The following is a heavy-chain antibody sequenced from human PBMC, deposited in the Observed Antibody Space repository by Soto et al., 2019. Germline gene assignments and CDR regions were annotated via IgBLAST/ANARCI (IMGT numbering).Heavy chain of an antibody. CDR3: ATDLHCSGGSCYPVDY. CDR1: GYTLTELS. Sequence: GASVKVSCKVSGYTLTELSMHWVRQAPGKGLEWMGGFDPEDGETIYAQKFQGRVTMTEDTSTDTAYMELSSLRSEDTAVYYCATDLHCSGGSCYPVDYWGQGTLVTVSS. D-gene: IGHD2-15*01. J-gene: IGHJ4*02. CDR2: FDPEDGET. V-gene: IGHV1-24*01.